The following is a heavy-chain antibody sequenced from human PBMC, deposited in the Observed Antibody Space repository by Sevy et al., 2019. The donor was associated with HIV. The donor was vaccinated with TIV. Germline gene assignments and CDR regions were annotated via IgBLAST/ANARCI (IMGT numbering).Heavy chain of an antibody. CDR3: ARGEIVAAGMFYQYYGMDV. V-gene: IGHV3-66*01. CDR1: GFTVSSNY. J-gene: IGHJ6*02. D-gene: IGHD6-13*01. Sequence: GGSLRLSCAASGFTVSSNYMSWVRQAPGKGLEWVSVIYSGGSTYYADSVKGRFTISRDNSKNTRFLQMNTLRAEDTAVYYCARGEIVAAGMFYQYYGMDVWGQGTTVTVSS. CDR2: IYSGGST.